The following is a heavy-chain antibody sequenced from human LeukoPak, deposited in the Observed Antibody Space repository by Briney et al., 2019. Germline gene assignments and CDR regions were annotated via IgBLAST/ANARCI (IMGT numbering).Heavy chain of an antibody. CDR1: GFTFSSYS. V-gene: IGHV3-48*01. CDR3: ARGSSGLEDY. J-gene: IGHJ4*02. D-gene: IGHD6-19*01. CDR2: IKSSSTI. Sequence: PGGSLRLSCVVSGFTFSSYSMNWVRQAPGKGLEWVSYIKSSSTIHYADSVKGRFTVSRDNAKNSLYLQMNSLRAEDTGVYYCARGSSGLEDYWGQGTLVIVSS.